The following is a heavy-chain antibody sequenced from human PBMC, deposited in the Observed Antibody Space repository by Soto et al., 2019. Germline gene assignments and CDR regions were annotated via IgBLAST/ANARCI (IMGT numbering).Heavy chain of an antibody. D-gene: IGHD3-3*01. CDR3: ARGYAVEWLFKGLRSFDY. Sequence: ASVKVSCKASGYTFTSYYTHWVRQAPGQGLEWMGIINPSGGSTSYAQKFQGRVTMTRDTSTSTVYMELSSLRSEDTAVYYCARGYAVEWLFKGLRSFDYWGQGTLVTVSS. J-gene: IGHJ4*02. CDR2: INPSGGST. CDR1: GYTFTSYY. V-gene: IGHV1-46*01.